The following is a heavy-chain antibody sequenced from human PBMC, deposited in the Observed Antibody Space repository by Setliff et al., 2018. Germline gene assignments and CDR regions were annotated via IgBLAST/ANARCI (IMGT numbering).Heavy chain of an antibody. CDR2: ISPRGST. Sequence: PSETLSLTCSVSGASITSGGFYWTWIRQPAGQGLEWFGHISPRGSTTYNPSVKSRITITLDTSKNHFSLKLDSETAADTPLYYCARSPSSGGDWNPRPFYSDYWARGTLVTVSS. CDR1: GASITSGGFY. V-gene: IGHV4-61*09. J-gene: IGHJ4*02. D-gene: IGHD2-21*01. CDR3: ARSPSSGGDWNPRPFYSDY.